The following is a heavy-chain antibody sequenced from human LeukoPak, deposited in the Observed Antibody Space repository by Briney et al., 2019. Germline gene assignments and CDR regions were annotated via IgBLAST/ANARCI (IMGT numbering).Heavy chain of an antibody. Sequence: ASVTVSCKASGGTFSSYAISWVRQAPGQGLEWMGGIIPIFGTANYAQKFQGRVTITTDESTSTAYMELSSLRSEDTAVYYCARENQPSTTIFGVPGANWFDPWGQGTLVTVSS. D-gene: IGHD3-3*01. J-gene: IGHJ5*02. CDR3: ARENQPSTTIFGVPGANWFDP. V-gene: IGHV1-69*05. CDR2: IIPIFGTA. CDR1: GGTFSSYA.